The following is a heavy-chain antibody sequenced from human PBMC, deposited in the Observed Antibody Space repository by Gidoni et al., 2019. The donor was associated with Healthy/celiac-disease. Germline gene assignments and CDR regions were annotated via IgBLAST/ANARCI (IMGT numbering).Heavy chain of an antibody. J-gene: IGHJ5*02. CDR3: ARAQQYRKEDWFDP. CDR1: GFTFSSYA. D-gene: IGHD2-2*01. CDR2: ISYDGSNK. Sequence: QVQLVESGGGVVQPGRSLRLSCAASGFTFSSYAMHWVRQAPGEGLEWVAVISYDGSNKYYADSVKGRFTISRDNSKNTLYLQMNSLRAEDTAVYYCARAQQYRKEDWFDPWGQGTLVTVSS. V-gene: IGHV3-30-3*01.